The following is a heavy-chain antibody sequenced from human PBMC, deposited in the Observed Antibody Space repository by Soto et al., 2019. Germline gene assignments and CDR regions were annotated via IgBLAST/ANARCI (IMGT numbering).Heavy chain of an antibody. J-gene: IGHJ6*01. Sequence: PSETLALTCTVSGGSISSSSYYWGWIRQPPGKGLEWIGSIYYSGSTYYNPSLKSRITISVDTSKNQFSLKLNSVTAADTAVYYCARHGGYRSGGSCPPDYYYYGMDVWGQGTTVIVSS. CDR3: ARHGGYRSGGSCPPDYYYYGMDV. CDR2: IYYSGST. CDR1: GGSISSSSYY. V-gene: IGHV4-39*01. D-gene: IGHD2-15*01.